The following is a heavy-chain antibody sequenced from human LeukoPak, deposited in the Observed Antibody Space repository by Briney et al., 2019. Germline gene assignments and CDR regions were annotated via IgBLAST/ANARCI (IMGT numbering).Heavy chain of an antibody. V-gene: IGHV3-30*04. CDR2: IRHDGNKK. CDR3: VRDNPLDY. CDR1: GFTFSNYA. Sequence: GGSLRLSCAASGFTFSNYAMSWVRQAPGKGLDWVAFIRHDGNKKLYADSVKGRFTISRDNSKNTLYLYVNSLRPDDSAVYYCVRDNPLDYWGQGTLVIVSS. J-gene: IGHJ4*02.